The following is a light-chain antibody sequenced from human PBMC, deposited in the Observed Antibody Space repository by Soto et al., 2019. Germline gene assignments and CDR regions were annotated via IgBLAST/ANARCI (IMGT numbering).Light chain of an antibody. V-gene: IGLV1-44*01. J-gene: IGLJ2*01. Sequence: QSVLTQPPSASETPGQRVTISCSGSNSNIGSNAVNWYQQLPGTAPKLLLYSNNQRPSGVPDRFSGSKSGTSASLAISGLQSEDESDYYCAAWDDTLNGVLFGGGTKLTV. CDR3: AAWDDTLNGVL. CDR1: NSNIGSNA. CDR2: SNN.